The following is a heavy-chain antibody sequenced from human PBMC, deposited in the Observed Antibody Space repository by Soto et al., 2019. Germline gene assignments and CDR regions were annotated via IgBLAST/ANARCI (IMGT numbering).Heavy chain of an antibody. CDR3: ARDYPYCSGNSGYSGYFDY. D-gene: IGHD3-22*01. V-gene: IGHV4-31*01. CDR1: GGYINTGGYF. J-gene: IGHJ4*02. Sequence: QVQLLESAPGLVNPAQTLSTTCTVSGGYINTGGYFWTWIRQHPGKSLEWIGDIASSGSTYHNPARKGQLTIAAGTSENPFSLRLTSVMSADTAVYYCARDYPYCSGNSGYSGYFDYWGQGTLVTVSS. CDR2: IASSGST.